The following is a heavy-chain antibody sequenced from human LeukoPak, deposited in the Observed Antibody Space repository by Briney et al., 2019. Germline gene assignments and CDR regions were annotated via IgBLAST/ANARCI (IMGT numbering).Heavy chain of an antibody. CDR2: FHLSGAS. D-gene: IGHD2-15*01. CDR3: ARSEYCSGGSCYPYYFDY. Sequence: PSGTLSLTCAVSGGSILTTNWWSWVRQPPGKGLEWIGEFHLSGASNYNPSLKSRVTISVDTSNNQFSLKLSSVTAADTAVYYCARSEYCSGGSCYPYYFDYWGQGTLVTVSS. CDR1: GGSILTTNW. J-gene: IGHJ4*02. V-gene: IGHV4-4*02.